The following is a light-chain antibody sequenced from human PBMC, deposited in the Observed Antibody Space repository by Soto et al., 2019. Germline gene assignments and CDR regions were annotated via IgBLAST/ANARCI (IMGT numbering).Light chain of an antibody. V-gene: IGKV3-15*01. J-gene: IGKJ5*01. CDR1: QSVSSN. CDR3: QQYNNWPPEIT. Sequence: EIVMTQSPATLSVSPGERATLSCRASQSVSSNLAWYQQKPGQAPRLLLYGASTRATGIPARFSGSGSGTEFTLTISSLQSEDFAFYYCQQYNNWPPEITLGQGTRLEIK. CDR2: GAS.